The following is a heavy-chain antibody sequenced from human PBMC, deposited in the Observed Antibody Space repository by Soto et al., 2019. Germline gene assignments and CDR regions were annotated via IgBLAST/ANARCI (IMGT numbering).Heavy chain of an antibody. D-gene: IGHD3-22*01. V-gene: IGHV1-69*01. CDR1: GGTFSSYA. J-gene: IGHJ3*02. Sequence: QVQLVQSGAEVKKPGSSVKVSCKASGGTFSSYAISWVRQAPGQGLEWMGGIIPIFGTANYAQKFQGRVTITADESTSTAYMELSSLRSEDTVVYYCAIPTEDSGYYGDAFDIWGQGTMVTVSS. CDR2: IIPIFGTA. CDR3: AIPTEDSGYYGDAFDI.